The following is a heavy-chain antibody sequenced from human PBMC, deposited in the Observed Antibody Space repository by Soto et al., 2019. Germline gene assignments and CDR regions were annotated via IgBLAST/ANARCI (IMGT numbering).Heavy chain of an antibody. Sequence: EVQLVESGGGLVQPGGSLRLSCAASGFTFSNYWIHWVRQAPGKGLMWVSRINSDGSTTNYVDSVKGRFTISRDNAKNTLYLQMNSLRAEDTALYYCARGVRGHYGKDVWGQGTTVTVSS. J-gene: IGHJ6*02. V-gene: IGHV3-74*01. CDR3: ARGVRGHYGKDV. D-gene: IGHD3-10*01. CDR1: GFTFSNYW. CDR2: INSDGSTT.